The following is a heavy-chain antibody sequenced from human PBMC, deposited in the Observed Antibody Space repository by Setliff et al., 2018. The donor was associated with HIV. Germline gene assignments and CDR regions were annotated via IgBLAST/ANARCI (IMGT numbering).Heavy chain of an antibody. D-gene: IGHD3-3*01. J-gene: IGHJ3*02. CDR2: INHSGST. CDR3: ATCSVGWSREEHPRPDGAFHI. V-gene: IGHV4-34*01. Sequence: NPSETLSLTCAVYGGSFSGYYWSWIRQPPGKGLEWIGEINHSGSTNYNPSLKSRVTISVDTSKNQFSLKLSSVTAAETAVYYCATCSVGWSREEHPRPDGAFHIWGQGSMVTVSS. CDR1: GGSFSGYY.